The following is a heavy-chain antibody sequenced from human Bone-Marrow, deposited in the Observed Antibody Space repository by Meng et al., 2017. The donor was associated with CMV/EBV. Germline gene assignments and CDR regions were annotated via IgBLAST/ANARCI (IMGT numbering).Heavy chain of an antibody. D-gene: IGHD3-3*01. Sequence: YDINWVRQATGQGLEWMGWMNPNSGNTGYAQKFQGRVTMTRNTSISTAYMELSSLRSEDTAVYYCARGLGYYDFWSGYYTPNWLDPWGQGTLVTVSS. V-gene: IGHV1-8*01. CDR1: YD. CDR3: ARGLGYYDFWSGYYTPNWLDP. CDR2: MNPNSGNT. J-gene: IGHJ5*02.